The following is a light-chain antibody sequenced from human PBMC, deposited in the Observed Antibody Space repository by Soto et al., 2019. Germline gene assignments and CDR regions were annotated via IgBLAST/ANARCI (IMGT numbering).Light chain of an antibody. J-gene: IGKJ3*01. V-gene: IGKV3-15*01. CDR1: QSVSGS. Sequence: EIVMTQSPATLSVSPGERATVSCRASQSVSGSLAWYQQKPGQAPRLLIYGASTRATDIPARFSGSGSGTEFTLTISSLQSEDFAVYYCQQYKSWAMFTFGPGTKVEIK. CDR3: QQYKSWAMFT. CDR2: GAS.